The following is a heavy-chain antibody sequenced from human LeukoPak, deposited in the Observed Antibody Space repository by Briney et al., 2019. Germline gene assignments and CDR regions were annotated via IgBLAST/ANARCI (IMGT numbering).Heavy chain of an antibody. V-gene: IGHV3-30*01. D-gene: IGHD5-18*01. Sequence: PGGSLRLSCAASGFTFSSFALHWVRQAPGKGLQWVAVISYDGNNKYYADSVKGRFTISRGNSKNTLYLQMNNLRAQDTAVYYCARVGRGYSFNVYCFDYWGQGTLVTVSS. J-gene: IGHJ4*02. CDR3: ARVGRGYSFNVYCFDY. CDR1: GFTFSSFA. CDR2: ISYDGNNK.